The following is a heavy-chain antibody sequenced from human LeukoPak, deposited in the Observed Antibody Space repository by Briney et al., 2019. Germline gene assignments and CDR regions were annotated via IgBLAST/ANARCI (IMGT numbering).Heavy chain of an antibody. CDR3: ARHRYYDSSGYYFDQ. V-gene: IGHV4-39*01. D-gene: IGHD3-22*01. J-gene: IGHJ4*02. CDR1: GGSISSSSYY. Sequence: SETLSLTRTVSGGSISSSSYYWDWIRQPPEKGLEWIGSFYYTGNTYYNPSLKSRVTISVDTSKNQFSLKLSSVTAADTAVYHCARHRYYDSSGYYFDQWGQGTLVTVSS. CDR2: FYYTGNT.